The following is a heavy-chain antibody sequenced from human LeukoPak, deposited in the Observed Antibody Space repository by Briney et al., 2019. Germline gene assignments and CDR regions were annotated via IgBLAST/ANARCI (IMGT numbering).Heavy chain of an antibody. Sequence: GGSLRLSCAASGFTFSNYGMHWVRQTPGKGLEWVAVISHDGTKKYYVESVRGRFTISRDNSKNTPFLQMNSLRAEDTAIYYCARDTSRGYCSGGSCSMDYWGQGTLVTVSS. CDR2: ISHDGTKK. CDR1: GFTFSNYG. D-gene: IGHD2-15*01. V-gene: IGHV3-30*03. CDR3: ARDTSRGYCSGGSCSMDY. J-gene: IGHJ4*02.